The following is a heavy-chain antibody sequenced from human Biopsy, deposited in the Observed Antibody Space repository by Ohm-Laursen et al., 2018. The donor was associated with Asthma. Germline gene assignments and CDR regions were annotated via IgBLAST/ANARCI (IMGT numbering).Heavy chain of an antibody. V-gene: IGHV3-53*01. J-gene: IGHJ4*02. Sequence: GSLRLSCSASGFTVSRDHMFWVRQAPGKGLEWVSVIYSGGTSHTADSVKGRFTISRDNSKNTLYLQMNSLRAEDTAVYYCAGDPAGYYYFDYWGQGTLVTVSS. CDR1: GFTVSRDH. CDR2: IYSGGTS. CDR3: AGDPAGYYYFDY. D-gene: IGHD3-22*01.